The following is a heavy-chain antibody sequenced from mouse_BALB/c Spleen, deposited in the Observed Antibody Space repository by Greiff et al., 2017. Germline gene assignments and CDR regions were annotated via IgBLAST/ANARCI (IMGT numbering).Heavy chain of an antibody. V-gene: IGHV5-6-4*01. CDR1: GFTFSSYT. J-gene: IGHJ3*01. CDR2: ISSGGSYT. D-gene: IGHD1-1*01. Sequence: EVQLVESGGGLVKPGGSLKLSCAASGFTFSSYTMSWVRQTPEKRLEWVATISSGGSYTYYPDSVKGRFTISRDNAKNTLYLQMSSLKSEDTAMYYCTREDYGSSPFAYWGQGTLVTVSA. CDR3: TREDYGSSPFAY.